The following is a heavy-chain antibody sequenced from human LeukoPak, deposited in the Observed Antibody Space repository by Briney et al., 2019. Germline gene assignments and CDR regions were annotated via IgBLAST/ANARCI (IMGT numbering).Heavy chain of an antibody. J-gene: IGHJ4*02. CDR3: ARRGSIAAAGTDLDY. Sequence: GESLKISCKVSGYSFTTYWIGWVRQMPGKGLEWMGIIYPGDSDTRYSPSFQGQVTISADKSISTAYLHWSSLKASDTAMYYCARRGSIAAAGTDLDYWGQGTLVTVSS. D-gene: IGHD6-13*01. CDR2: IYPGDSDT. CDR1: GYSFTTYW. V-gene: IGHV5-51*01.